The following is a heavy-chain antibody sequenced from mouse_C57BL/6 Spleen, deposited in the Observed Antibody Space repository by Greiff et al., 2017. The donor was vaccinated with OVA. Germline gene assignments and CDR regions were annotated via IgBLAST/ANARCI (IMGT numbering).Heavy chain of an antibody. Sequence: QVQLQQPGAELVKPGASVKMSCKASGYTFTSYWITWVKQRPGHGLEWIGDIYPGSGRTNYNEQFKSKATLTVDTSSSTAYMQLSSLTSEDSAVYYCASYYGRLYYFDYWGQGTTLTVSS. CDR1: GYTFTSYW. CDR3: ASYYGRLYYFDY. V-gene: IGHV1-55*01. CDR2: IYPGSGRT. D-gene: IGHD1-1*01. J-gene: IGHJ2*01.